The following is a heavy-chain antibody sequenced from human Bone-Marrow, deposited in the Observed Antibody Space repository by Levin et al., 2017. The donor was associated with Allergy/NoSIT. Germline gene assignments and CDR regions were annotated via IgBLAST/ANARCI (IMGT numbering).Heavy chain of an antibody. Sequence: GGSLRLSCAASGFTFSSYAMHWVRQAPGKGLEWVAVISYDGSNKYYADSVKGRFTISRDNSKNTLYLQMNSLRAEDTAVYYCARGQRILPKEDWFDPWGQGTLVTVSS. J-gene: IGHJ5*02. V-gene: IGHV3-30-3*01. CDR1: GFTFSSYA. CDR2: ISYDGSNK. CDR3: ARGQRILPKEDWFDP.